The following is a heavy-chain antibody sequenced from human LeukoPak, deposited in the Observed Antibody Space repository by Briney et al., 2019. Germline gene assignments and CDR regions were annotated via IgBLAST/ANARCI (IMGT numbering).Heavy chain of an antibody. D-gene: IGHD3-22*01. CDR1: GFTFSSYD. J-gene: IGHJ4*02. CDR3: ARDSDGNGHYSLIDY. Sequence: GGSLRLSCAASGFTFSSYDMHWVRQAIGRGLEWVAVIWYDGSKEYYADSVKGRFTISRDSSKNTMYLQMNSLRVEDTAVYYCARDSDGNGHYSLIDYWGQGTLVTVSS. CDR2: IWYDGSKE. V-gene: IGHV3-33*08.